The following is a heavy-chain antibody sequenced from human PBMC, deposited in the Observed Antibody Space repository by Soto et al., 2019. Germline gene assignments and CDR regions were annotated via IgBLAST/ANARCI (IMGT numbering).Heavy chain of an antibody. CDR3: ARHCSGGSCYSFDP. Sequence: SVKVSCKASGGTFSSYAISWVRQAPGQGLEWMGGIIPIFGTANYAQKFQGRVTITADESTSTAYMELSSLRSDDTAVYYCARHCSGGSCYSFDPWGQGTLVTVSS. CDR1: GGTFSSYA. V-gene: IGHV1-69*13. J-gene: IGHJ5*02. CDR2: IIPIFGTA. D-gene: IGHD2-15*01.